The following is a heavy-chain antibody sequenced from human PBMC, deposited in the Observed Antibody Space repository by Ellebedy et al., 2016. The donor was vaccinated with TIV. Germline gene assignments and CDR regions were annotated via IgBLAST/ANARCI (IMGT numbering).Heavy chain of an antibody. CDR1: GFTFSSYS. J-gene: IGHJ4*02. V-gene: IGHV3-21*01. D-gene: IGHD3-3*02. CDR2: ISSSSSYI. Sequence: GGSLRLSXAASGFTFSSYSMNWVRQAPGKGLEWVSSISSSSSYIYYADSVKGRFTISRDNAKNSLYLQMNSLRAEDTAVYYCARDSKLLASPSWGQGTLVTVSS. CDR3: ARDSKLLASPS.